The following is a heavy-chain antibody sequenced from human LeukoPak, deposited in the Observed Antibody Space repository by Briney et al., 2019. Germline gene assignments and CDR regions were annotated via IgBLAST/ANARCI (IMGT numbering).Heavy chain of an antibody. V-gene: IGHV3-21*01. CDR2: IGTTSTFI. J-gene: IGHJ4*02. CDR3: AKAHPGFDY. CDR1: GFTFTSYT. Sequence: GRSLRLSCAASGFTFTSYTLNWVRQAPGKGLEWVASIGTTSTFIHYADSVKGRFTISRDNAQDSLFLQMNSLGAEDTAVYYCAKAHPGFDYWGQGVLVTVSS.